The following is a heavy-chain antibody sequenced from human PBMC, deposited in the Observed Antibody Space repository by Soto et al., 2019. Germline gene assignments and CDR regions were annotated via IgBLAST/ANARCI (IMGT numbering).Heavy chain of an antibody. Sequence: GGSLRLSCAASGFTFSSYGMHWVRQAPGKGLEWVAVIWYDGSNKYYADSVKGRFTISRDNSKNTLYLQMNSLRAEDTAVYYCARGREAYDVFHIWGQGTMVTVSS. CDR1: GFTFSSYG. CDR3: ARGREAYDVFHI. V-gene: IGHV3-33*01. CDR2: IWYDGSNK. J-gene: IGHJ3*02.